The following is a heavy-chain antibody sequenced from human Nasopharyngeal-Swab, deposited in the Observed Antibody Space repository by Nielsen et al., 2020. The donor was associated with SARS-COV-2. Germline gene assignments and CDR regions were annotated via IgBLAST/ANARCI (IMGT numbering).Heavy chain of an antibody. V-gene: IGHV1-69*13. D-gene: IGHD6-6*01. CDR3: ARAVGRVAARYYFDY. CDR1: GGIFSSYA. Sequence: SAKVSCKASGGIFSSYAISWVRQAPGQGLEWMGGIIPIFGTANYAQKFQGRVTITADESTSTAYMELSSLRSEDTAVYYCARAVGRVAARYYFDYWGQGTLVTVSS. J-gene: IGHJ4*02. CDR2: IIPIFGTA.